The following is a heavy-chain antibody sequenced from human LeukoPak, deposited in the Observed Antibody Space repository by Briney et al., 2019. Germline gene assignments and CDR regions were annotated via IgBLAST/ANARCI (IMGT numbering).Heavy chain of an antibody. CDR3: ARVWDSSGLYYFEY. V-gene: IGHV4-38-2*02. J-gene: IGHJ4*02. CDR2: IYHSGST. Sequence: SGTLSLTCTVSGYSISSGYYWGWIRQPPGKGLEWIGTIYHSGSTYYNPSLKSRVTISVDTSKNQFSLKLSSVTAADTAVYYCARVWDSSGLYYFEYWGQGTLVTVSS. CDR1: GYSISSGYY. D-gene: IGHD3-22*01.